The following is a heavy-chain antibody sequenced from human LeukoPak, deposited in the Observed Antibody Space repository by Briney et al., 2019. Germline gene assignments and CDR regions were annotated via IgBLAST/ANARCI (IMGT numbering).Heavy chain of an antibody. CDR2: SYYSGST. D-gene: IGHD4/OR15-4a*01. V-gene: IGHV4-59*01. Sequence: SETLSLTCTVSGGSISSYYWSWIRQPPGKGLEWIGYSYYSGSTNYNPSLKSRVTISVDTSKNQFSLELSSVTAADTAVYYCERGRRIVVLPGRGYFDLWGRGTLVTVSS. CDR3: ERGRRIVVLPGRGYFDL. CDR1: GGSISSYY. J-gene: IGHJ2*01.